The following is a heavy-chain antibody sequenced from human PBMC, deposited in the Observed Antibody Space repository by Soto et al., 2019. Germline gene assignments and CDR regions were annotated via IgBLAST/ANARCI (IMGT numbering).Heavy chain of an antibody. D-gene: IGHD6-13*01. CDR2: IWYDGSNK. V-gene: IGHV3-33*01. Sequence: QVQLVESGGGVVQPGRSPRLSCAASGFTFSSYGMHWVRQAPGKGLEWVAVIWYDGSNKYYADSVKGRFTISRDNSKNTLYLQMNSLRAEDTAVYYCAREGAIAAAGTWWFDPWGQGTLVTVSS. J-gene: IGHJ5*02. CDR1: GFTFSSYG. CDR3: AREGAIAAAGTWWFDP.